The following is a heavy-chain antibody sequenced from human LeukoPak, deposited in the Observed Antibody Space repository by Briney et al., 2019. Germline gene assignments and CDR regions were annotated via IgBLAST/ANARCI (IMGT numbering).Heavy chain of an antibody. CDR2: IYPANSET. J-gene: IGHJ2*01. CDR1: GYTFTTYW. V-gene: IGHV5-51*01. D-gene: IGHD3-10*01. Sequence: GESLKISCEGSGYTFTTYWVAWVRQMPEKGLEWMGIIYPANSETRYNPSFEGQVTISADKSIRTAYLQWSALKASDTAMYYCAISYDSASFDWYFDVWGRGTLVTVSS. CDR3: AISYDSASFDWYFDV.